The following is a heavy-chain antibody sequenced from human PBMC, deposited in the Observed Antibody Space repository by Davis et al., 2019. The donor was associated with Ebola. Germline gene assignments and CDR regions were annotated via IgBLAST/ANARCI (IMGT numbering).Heavy chain of an antibody. J-gene: IGHJ4*02. Sequence: GESLKISCQVSGHTSTNYWIGWVRQMPGKGLEWMGIINPADPDTRYSPSFQGQVTISADRSTSTAYLQWSSLKASDTAMYYCALTNIPVADPAHFDSWGQGALVTVSS. V-gene: IGHV5-51*01. D-gene: IGHD6-19*01. CDR1: GHTSTNYW. CDR3: ALTNIPVADPAHFDS. CDR2: INPADPDT.